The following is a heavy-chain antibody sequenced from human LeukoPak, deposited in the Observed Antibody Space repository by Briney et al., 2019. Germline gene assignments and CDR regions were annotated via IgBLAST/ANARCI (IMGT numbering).Heavy chain of an antibody. CDR2: INHSGST. D-gene: IGHD3-10*01. CDR3: AKRPSSLLWFGELSATFDL. J-gene: IGHJ2*01. CDR1: GGSFSGYY. V-gene: IGHV4-34*01. Sequence: SETLSLTCAVYGGSFSGYYWSWIRQPPGKGLEWIGEINHSGSTNYNPSLKSRVTISVDTSKYQFSLKLSSVTAADTAVYYCAKRPSSLLWFGELSATFDLWGRGTLVTVSS.